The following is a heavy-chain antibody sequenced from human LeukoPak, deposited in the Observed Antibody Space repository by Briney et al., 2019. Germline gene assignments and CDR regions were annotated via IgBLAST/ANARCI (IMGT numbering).Heavy chain of an antibody. CDR2: IYPGDSDT. D-gene: IGHD3-22*01. J-gene: IGHJ4*02. CDR1: GSRFTSYW. V-gene: IGHV5-51*01. Sequence: GESLQISCQGSGSRFTSYWIGWVRQVPGKGLEWMGIIYPGDSDTRYSPSFQGQVTISADKSISTAYLQWSSLKASDTAMYYCARHGVDDSSGYYSDYWGQGTLVTVSS. CDR3: ARHGVDDSSGYYSDY.